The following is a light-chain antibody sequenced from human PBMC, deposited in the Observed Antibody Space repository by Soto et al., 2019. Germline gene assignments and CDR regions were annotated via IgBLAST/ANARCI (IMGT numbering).Light chain of an antibody. CDR2: DAS. CDR3: QQRSNWLT. V-gene: IGKV3-11*01. Sequence: EFVLTQSAATLSLSPGERATLSCRASQSVSNFLAWYQQKPGQAPRLLIYDASNRATGIPARFSGSGSGTDFTLTISSLEPEDFAVYCCQQRSNWLTFGGGTKVDIK. CDR1: QSVSNF. J-gene: IGKJ4*01.